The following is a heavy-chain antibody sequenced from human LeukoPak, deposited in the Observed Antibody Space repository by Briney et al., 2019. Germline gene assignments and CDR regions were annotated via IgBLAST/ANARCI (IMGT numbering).Heavy chain of an antibody. V-gene: IGHV4-31*03. J-gene: IGHJ5*02. CDR3: ARHSPNWFDP. CDR2: IYYSGST. Sequence: SQTLSLTCTVSGGSISSGGYYWSWIRQHPGKGLEWIGYIYYSGSTYYNPSLKSRVTISVDTSKNQFSLKLSSVTAADTAVYYCARHSPNWFDPWGQGTLVTVSS. CDR1: GGSISSGGYY.